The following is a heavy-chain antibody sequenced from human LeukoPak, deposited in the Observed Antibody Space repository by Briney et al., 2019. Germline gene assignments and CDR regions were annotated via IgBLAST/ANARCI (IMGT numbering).Heavy chain of an antibody. CDR1: GGSISSYY. J-gene: IGHJ4*02. D-gene: IGHD6-19*01. CDR3: ARKSSSGWFSWLDY. CDR2: IYYSGST. V-gene: IGHV4-59*01. Sequence: SETLSLTFTVSGGSISSYYWSWIRQPPGKGLEWIGYIYYSGSTNYNPSLKSRVTISVDTSKNQFSLKLSSVTAADTAVYYCARKSSSGWFSWLDYWGQGTLVTVSS.